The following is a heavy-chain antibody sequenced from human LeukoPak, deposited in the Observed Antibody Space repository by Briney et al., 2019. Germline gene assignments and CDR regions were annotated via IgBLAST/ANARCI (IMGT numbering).Heavy chain of an antibody. CDR3: ARRVVVPAALLTYYFDY. D-gene: IGHD2-2*01. CDR2: IKQDGSEK. J-gene: IGHJ4*02. Sequence: GGSLRLSCAASGFTFSSYWMSWVRQAPGKGLEWVANIKQDGSEKYYVDSVKGRFTISRDNAKNSLYLQMNSLRAEDTAVYYCARRVVVPAALLTYYFDYWGQGTLVTVSS. CDR1: GFTFSSYW. V-gene: IGHV3-7*01.